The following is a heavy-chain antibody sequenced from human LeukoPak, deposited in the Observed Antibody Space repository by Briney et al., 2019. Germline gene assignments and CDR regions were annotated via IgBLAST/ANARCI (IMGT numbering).Heavy chain of an antibody. D-gene: IGHD1-26*01. V-gene: IGHV3-9*01. CDR3: AKGGGSYYPSPFDY. CDR1: GFTFDDYA. Sequence: SGRSLRLSCAASGFTFDDYAMHWVRQAPGKGLEWVSGISWNSGSIGYADSVKGRFTISRDNAKNSLYLQMNSLRAEDTALYYCAKGGGSYYPSPFDYWGQGTLVTVSS. CDR2: ISWNSGSI. J-gene: IGHJ4*02.